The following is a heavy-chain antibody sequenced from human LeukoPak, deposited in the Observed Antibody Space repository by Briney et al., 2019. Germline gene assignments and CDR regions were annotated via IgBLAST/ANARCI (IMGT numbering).Heavy chain of an antibody. D-gene: IGHD3-9*01. Sequence: GGSLRLSCAASGFTFSLYWMNWVRRAPGKGLEWVANIKQDGSEKNYVDSVKGRFTISRDNAKNSLYLQMNNLRVEDTAMYYCAGGTGFIIKDWGQGALVTVSS. V-gene: IGHV3-7*03. CDR2: IKQDGSEK. CDR3: AGGTGFIIKD. J-gene: IGHJ4*02. CDR1: GFTFSLYW.